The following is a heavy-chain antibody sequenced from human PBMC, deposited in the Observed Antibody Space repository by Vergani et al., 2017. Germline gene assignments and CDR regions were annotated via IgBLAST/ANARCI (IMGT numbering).Heavy chain of an antibody. CDR1: GFTFSSYA. J-gene: IGHJ5*02. CDR2: ISYDGSNK. Sequence: QVQLVESGGGVVQPGRSLRLSCAASGFTFSSYAMHWVRQAPGKGLEWVAVISYDGSNKYYADSVKGRFTISRDNSKNTLYLQMNILRAEDTAVYYCARDRGSGSHTAYNWFDPWGQGTLVTVSS. V-gene: IGHV3-30*04. CDR3: ARDRGSGSHTAYNWFDP. D-gene: IGHD3-10*01.